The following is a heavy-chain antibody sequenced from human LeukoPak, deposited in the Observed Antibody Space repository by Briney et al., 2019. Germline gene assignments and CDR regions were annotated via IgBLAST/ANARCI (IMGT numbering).Heavy chain of an antibody. Sequence: GGSLRLSCAASGFTFSSYVMSWVRQAPGKGLEWVSGISGSGGNTYYADSVKGRFTISRDFSKNTVFLHMNSLRAEDTAMYYCARGDDSGYYDYFDYWGQGALVTVSS. CDR3: ARGDDSGYYDYFDY. D-gene: IGHD3-22*01. CDR1: GFTFSSYV. J-gene: IGHJ4*02. CDR2: ISGSGGNT. V-gene: IGHV3-23*01.